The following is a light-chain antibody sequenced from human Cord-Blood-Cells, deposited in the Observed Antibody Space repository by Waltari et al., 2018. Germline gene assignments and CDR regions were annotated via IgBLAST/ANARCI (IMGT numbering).Light chain of an antibody. V-gene: IGLV2-23*02. CDR3: CSYAGSSTCV. J-gene: IGLJ1*01. CDR2: EVS. Sequence: QSALTQPASVSGSPGQSITISCTGTSRDVGSYNLVSWYQQHPGKAPKLMIYEVSKRPSGVSNRFSGSKSGNTASLTISGLQAEDEADYYCCSYAGSSTCVFGTGTKVTVL. CDR1: SRDVGSYNL.